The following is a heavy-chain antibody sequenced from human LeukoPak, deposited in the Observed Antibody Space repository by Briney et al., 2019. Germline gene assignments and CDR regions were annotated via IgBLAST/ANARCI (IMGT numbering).Heavy chain of an antibody. CDR1: EYTFIGYY. CDR2: INPKSGCT. D-gene: IGHD6-13*01. Sequence: ASVKVSCKDSEYTFIGYYIHWVRQAPGQGPEWMGWINPKSGCTNYAQRFQGRVTMTTDTSITTVYMELSRLRSDDTAVYYCARGSGSSSWYDYYYYYYMDVWGKGTTVTISS. V-gene: IGHV1-2*02. J-gene: IGHJ6*03. CDR3: ARGSGSSSWYDYYYYYYMDV.